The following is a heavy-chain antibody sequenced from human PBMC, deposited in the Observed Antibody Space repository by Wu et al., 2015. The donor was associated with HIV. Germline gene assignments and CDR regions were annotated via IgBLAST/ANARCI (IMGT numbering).Heavy chain of an antibody. V-gene: IGHV1-8*01. D-gene: IGHD3-16*02. J-gene: IGHJ5*02. CDR2: MNPNSGNA. CDR1: EYTFTSYD. Sequence: QVQLVQSGAEVKKPGASVKVSCKASEYTFTSYDINWVRQATGQGLEWMGWMNPNSGNAGYALKFQGRVIMTRNTSISTAYMELSSLRSEDTAVYYCARGYYVWGSYRYTQMLNPWGHGTWSPSP. CDR3: ARGYYVWGSYRYTQMLNP.